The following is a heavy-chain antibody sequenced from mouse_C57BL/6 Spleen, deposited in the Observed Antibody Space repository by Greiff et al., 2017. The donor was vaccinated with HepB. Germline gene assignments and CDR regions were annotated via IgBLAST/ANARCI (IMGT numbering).Heavy chain of an antibody. V-gene: IGHV1-18*01. J-gene: IGHJ3*01. D-gene: IGHD2-5*01. CDR3: ARASYYSNHGFAY. Sequence: EVQLQQSGPELVKPGASVKIPCKASGYTFTDYNMDWVKQSHGKSLEWIGDINPNNGGTIYNQKFKGKATLTVDKSSSTAYMELRSLTSEDTAVYYCARASYYSNHGFAYWGQGTLVTVSA. CDR2: INPNNGGT. CDR1: GYTFTDYN.